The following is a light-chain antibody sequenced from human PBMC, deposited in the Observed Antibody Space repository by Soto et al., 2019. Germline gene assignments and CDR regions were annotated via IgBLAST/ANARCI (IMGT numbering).Light chain of an antibody. Sequence: QSALTQPASVSGSPGQSITISCTGTSSDVGGYNYVSWYQQHPGKPPKLMIYEVSNRPSGVSNRFSDSKSGNTASLTISGPQAEDEADYYCSSYTASSTLVVFGGGTKLTVL. V-gene: IGLV2-14*01. J-gene: IGLJ2*01. CDR3: SSYTASSTLVV. CDR1: SSDVGGYNY. CDR2: EVS.